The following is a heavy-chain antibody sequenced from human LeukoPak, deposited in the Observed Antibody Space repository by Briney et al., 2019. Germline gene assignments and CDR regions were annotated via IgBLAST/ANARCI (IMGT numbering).Heavy chain of an antibody. CDR2: IYYSGST. CDR1: GGSVSSGSYY. J-gene: IGHJ4*02. V-gene: IGHV4-61*01. Sequence: SETLSLTCTVSGGSVSSGSYYWSWIRQPPGKGLEWIGYIYYSGSTNCNPSLKSRVTISVDTSKNQFSLKLSSVTAADTAVYYCASETIFGVVESFDYWGQGTLVTVSS. D-gene: IGHD3-3*01. CDR3: ASETIFGVVESFDY.